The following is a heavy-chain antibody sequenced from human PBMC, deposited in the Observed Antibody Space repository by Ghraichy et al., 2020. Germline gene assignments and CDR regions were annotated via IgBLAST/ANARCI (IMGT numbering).Heavy chain of an antibody. CDR2: IKQDGSEK. J-gene: IGHJ4*02. CDR1: GFTFSSYW. V-gene: IGHV3-7*04. CDR3: ARGYSYANY. Sequence: GESLNISCAASGFTFSSYWMSWVRQAPGKGLEWVANIKQDGSEKYYVDSVKGRFTISRDNAKNSLYLQMNSLRAEDTAVYYCARGYSYANYWGQGTLVTVSS. D-gene: IGHD5-18*01.